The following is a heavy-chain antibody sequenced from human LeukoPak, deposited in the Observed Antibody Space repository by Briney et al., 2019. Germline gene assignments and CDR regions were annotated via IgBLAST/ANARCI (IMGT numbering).Heavy chain of an antibody. V-gene: IGHV4-59*08. CDR3: ARLSTEAYGMDV. CDR1: GGSISSHY. CDR2: IYHSGST. J-gene: IGHJ6*02. Sequence: SETLSLTCTVSGGSISSHYWSWIRQPPGKGLEWIGYIYHSGSTNYNPSLKSRVTISVDTSKNQFSLKLSSVTAADTAVYYCARLSTEAYGMDVWGQGTTVTVSS.